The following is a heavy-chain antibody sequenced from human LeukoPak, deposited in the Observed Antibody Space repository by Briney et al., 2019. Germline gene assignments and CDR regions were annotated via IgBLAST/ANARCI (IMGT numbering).Heavy chain of an antibody. D-gene: IGHD3-22*01. CDR1: GYTFTGYY. Sequence: ASVKVSCKASGYTFTGYYMHWVRQAPGQGLEWMGWINPNSGGTNYAQKFQGRVTMTRDTSISTAYMELSRLRSDDTAVYYCARDGAPLTYYYDSSGYYGAGDFDYWGQGTLVTVSS. CDR3: ARDGAPLTYYYDSSGYYGAGDFDY. V-gene: IGHV1-2*02. J-gene: IGHJ4*02. CDR2: INPNSGGT.